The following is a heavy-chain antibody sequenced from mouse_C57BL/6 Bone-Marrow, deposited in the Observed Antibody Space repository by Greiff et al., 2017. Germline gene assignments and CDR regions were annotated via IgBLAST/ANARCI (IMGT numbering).Heavy chain of an antibody. CDR2: INPGSGGT. Sequence: LVESGAELVRPGTSVKVSCKASGYAFTNYLIEWVKQRPGQGLEWIGVINPGSGGTNYNEKFKGKAKLTADKSSSTAYMQLSSLTSEDSAVYFCARSKNWDSWFAYWGQGTLVTVSA. V-gene: IGHV1-54*01. D-gene: IGHD4-1*01. CDR3: ARSKNWDSWFAY. CDR1: GYAFTNYL. J-gene: IGHJ3*01.